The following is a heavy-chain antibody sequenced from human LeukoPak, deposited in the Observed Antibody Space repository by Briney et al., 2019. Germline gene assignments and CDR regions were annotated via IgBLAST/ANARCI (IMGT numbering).Heavy chain of an antibody. V-gene: IGHV3-21*01. CDR2: ISSSSSYI. Sequence: GGSLRLSCADSGVTFSGSSMNSVPQAPGKGLEWVSSISSSSSYIYYADSVKGRFTISRDNAKNSLYLQMNSLRAEDTAVYYCARPPVVVVASNQIWYFDLWGRGTLVTVSS. CDR3: ARPPVVVVASNQIWYFDL. J-gene: IGHJ2*01. CDR1: GVTFSGSS. D-gene: IGHD2-15*01.